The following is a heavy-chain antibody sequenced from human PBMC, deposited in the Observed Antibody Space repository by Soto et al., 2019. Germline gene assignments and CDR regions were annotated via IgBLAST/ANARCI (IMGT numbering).Heavy chain of an antibody. CDR2: IYHSGST. Sequence: QLQLQESGSGLVKPSQTLSLTCAVSGGSISSGGYSWSWIRQPPGKGLEWIGYIYHSGSTYYNPTPKIRVTISVDRSKNQFSLKLSSVTAADTAVYYCAAGGGLPRYYWGQGTLVTVSS. V-gene: IGHV4-30-2*02. J-gene: IGHJ4*02. CDR1: GGSISSGGYS. CDR3: AAGGGLPRYY. D-gene: IGHD5-12*01.